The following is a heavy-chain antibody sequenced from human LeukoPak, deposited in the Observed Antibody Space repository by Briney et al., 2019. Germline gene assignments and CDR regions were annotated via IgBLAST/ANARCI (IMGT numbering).Heavy chain of an antibody. J-gene: IGHJ3*02. CDR3: ARTVRGIVMPQNAFDI. V-gene: IGHV3-7*01. CDR1: GFTFSSDA. Sequence: GGSLRLSCAASGFTFSSDAMSWVRQAPGKGLEWVANIKEDGSVQYYVDSLKGRFTISRDNAENSLYLQLDSLRAEDTAVYYCARTVRGIVMPQNAFDIWGQGTVVTVSS. D-gene: IGHD1-26*01. CDR2: IKEDGSVQ.